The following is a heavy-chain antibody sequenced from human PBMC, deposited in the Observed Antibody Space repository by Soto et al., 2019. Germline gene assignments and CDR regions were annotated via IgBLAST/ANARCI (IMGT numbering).Heavy chain of an antibody. Sequence: QLQESGPGLVMPSQTLSLTCTVSGASINNNDYYWSWIRQTPGKGLEWIGYVYYIGTTDYNPSLKSRLSMSIDKSQNQFTMKLNSVTAADTATYYCARMSYFYDKWYFDLWGRGTLVTVSS. J-gene: IGHJ2*01. CDR1: GASINNNDYY. V-gene: IGHV4-30-4*01. D-gene: IGHD3-22*01. CDR3: ARMSYFYDKWYFDL. CDR2: VYYIGTT.